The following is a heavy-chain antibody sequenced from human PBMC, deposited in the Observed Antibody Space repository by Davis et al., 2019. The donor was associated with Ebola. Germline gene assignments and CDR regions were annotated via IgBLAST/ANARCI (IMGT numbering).Heavy chain of an antibody. V-gene: IGHV3-23*01. CDR3: AIGPPYDWRTTWFDP. Sequence: GESLKISCTDSVITFSSFAMSCVRQAPGKGLDWVSVISAGGETTYYRASVKGRFSVSRDFSVTTLYLDMDSLRADDTAVYYWAIGPPYDWRTTWFDPWGQGTLVIVSS. J-gene: IGHJ5*02. D-gene: IGHD1-1*01. CDR2: ISAGGETT. CDR1: VITFSSFA.